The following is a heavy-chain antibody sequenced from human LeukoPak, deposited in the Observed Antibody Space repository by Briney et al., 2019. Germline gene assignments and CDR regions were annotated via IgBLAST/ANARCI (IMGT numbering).Heavy chain of an antibody. V-gene: IGHV3-23*01. CDR3: AKDYYDVLTGQPLSFDS. CDR1: GFTFSSYA. J-gene: IGHJ4*02. CDR2: FFGGGGSA. D-gene: IGHD3-9*01. Sequence: GGSLRLSCSASGFTFSSYAMSWVRQSPGRGLEWLSAFFGGGGSAYYADSVKGRFTISRDNSKNTLYLQMNSLRAEDTAIYYCAKDYYDVLTGQPLSFDSWGQGILVTVSS.